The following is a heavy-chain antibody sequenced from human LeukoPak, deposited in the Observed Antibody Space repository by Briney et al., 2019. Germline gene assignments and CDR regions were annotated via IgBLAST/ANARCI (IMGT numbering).Heavy chain of an antibody. V-gene: IGHV3-7*01. Sequence: GGSLRLSCAASGFTFSSYWMSWVRQAPGKGLEWVANIKQDGSEKYYVDSVKGRFTISRDNAKNSLYLQMNSLRAEDTAVYYCARAFRVLHYDSRGDAFDIWGQGTMVTVSS. CDR1: GFTFSSYW. CDR2: IKQDGSEK. D-gene: IGHD3-22*01. J-gene: IGHJ3*02. CDR3: ARAFRVLHYDSRGDAFDI.